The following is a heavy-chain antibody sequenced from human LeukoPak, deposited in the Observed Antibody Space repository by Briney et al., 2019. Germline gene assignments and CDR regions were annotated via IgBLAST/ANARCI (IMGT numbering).Heavy chain of an antibody. CDR3: ARGRGGDGGVGATAN. D-gene: IGHD1-26*01. V-gene: IGHV1-69*05. J-gene: IGHJ4*02. Sequence: SVKVSCKASGGTFSSYAISWVRQAPGQGLEWMGGILPIFGTANYAQKFQGRVTITTDESTSTAYMELSSLRSEDTAVYYCARGRGGDGGVGATANWGQGTLVTVSS. CDR1: GGTFSSYA. CDR2: ILPIFGTA.